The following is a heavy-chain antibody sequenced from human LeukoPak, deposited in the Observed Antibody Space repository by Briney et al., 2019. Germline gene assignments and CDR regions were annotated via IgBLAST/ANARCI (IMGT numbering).Heavy chain of an antibody. V-gene: IGHV3-15*07. CDR3: AKDYLGSSGYSYYFDY. Sequence: PGGSLRLSCAASGFTFSNAWMNWVRQAPGRGLEWVGRIKRKTDGGATDYTASVKGRFTVSRDDSKTTLYLQMNSLRAEDTAVYYCAKDYLGSSGYSYYFDYWGQGTLVTVSS. J-gene: IGHJ4*02. CDR2: IKRKTDGGAT. D-gene: IGHD3-22*01. CDR1: GFTFSNAW.